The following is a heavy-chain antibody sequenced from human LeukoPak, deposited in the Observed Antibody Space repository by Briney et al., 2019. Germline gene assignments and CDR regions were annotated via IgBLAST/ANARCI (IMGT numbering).Heavy chain of an antibody. J-gene: IGHJ4*02. Sequence: PGGSLRLSCAASGFTFSSYGMHWVRQAPGKGLEWVALIWYDASNKYFADSVKGRFIISRDNSKNTLYLQMNSLRAEDTAVYYCASLGEATTVTPGASGDYWGQGTLVTVSS. CDR2: IWYDASNK. CDR1: GFTFSSYG. D-gene: IGHD4-17*01. V-gene: IGHV3-33*08. CDR3: ASLGEATTVTPGASGDY.